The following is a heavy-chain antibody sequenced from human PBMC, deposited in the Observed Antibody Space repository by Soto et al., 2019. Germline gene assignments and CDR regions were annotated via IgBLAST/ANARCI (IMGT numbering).Heavy chain of an antibody. Sequence: AGGSLRLSCAASGFTFSSYSMNWVRQAPGKGLEWVSSISSSSSYIYYADSVKGRFTISRDNAKNSLYLQMNSLRAEDTAVYYCARDRQYSSSWYWIWFDPRGQGTLVTVSS. D-gene: IGHD6-13*01. CDR2: ISSSSSYI. CDR1: GFTFSSYS. J-gene: IGHJ5*02. CDR3: ARDRQYSSSWYWIWFDP. V-gene: IGHV3-21*01.